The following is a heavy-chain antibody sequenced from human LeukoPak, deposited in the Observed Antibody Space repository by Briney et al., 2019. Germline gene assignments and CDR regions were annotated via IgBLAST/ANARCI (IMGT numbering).Heavy chain of an antibody. J-gene: IGHJ6*03. CDR1: GGSISSYY. Sequence: PSETLSLTCTVSGGSISSYYWSWIRQPPGKGLEWIGYIYYSGSTNYNPSLKSQVTISVDTSKNQFSLKLSSVTAADTAVYYCARVVRVRGVISDYYMDVWGKGTTVTISS. V-gene: IGHV4-59*01. D-gene: IGHD3-10*01. CDR3: ARVVRVRGVISDYYMDV. CDR2: IYYSGST.